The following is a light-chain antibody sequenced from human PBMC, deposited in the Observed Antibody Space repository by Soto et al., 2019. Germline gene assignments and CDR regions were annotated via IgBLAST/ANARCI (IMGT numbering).Light chain of an antibody. J-gene: IGLJ2*01. Sequence: QSALTQPASVSGSPGQSITISCTGAYSDIGGYNYVSWYQQHPGKAPKLMIYDVTNRPSEVSYRFSGSKSGNTASLTISGLQAEDEADYYCSSYTSRSTLGVFGGGTKLTVL. CDR3: SSYTSRSTLGV. CDR2: DVT. V-gene: IGLV2-14*03. CDR1: YSDIGGYNY.